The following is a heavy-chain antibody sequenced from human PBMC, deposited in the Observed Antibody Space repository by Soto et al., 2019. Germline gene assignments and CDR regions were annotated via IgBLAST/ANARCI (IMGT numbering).Heavy chain of an antibody. CDR3: ARAAVTHERYHYGMDV. Sequence: SETLSLTCTVSGGSISSYYWSWIRQSPGKGLEWIGCIYYSGNTNYNPSLKSRVTISVNTSKNQFSLRLTSVTAADTAVCYCARAAVTHERYHYGMDVWGQGTTVTVSS. CDR2: IYYSGNT. D-gene: IGHD4-17*01. CDR1: GGSISSYY. J-gene: IGHJ6*02. V-gene: IGHV4-59*01.